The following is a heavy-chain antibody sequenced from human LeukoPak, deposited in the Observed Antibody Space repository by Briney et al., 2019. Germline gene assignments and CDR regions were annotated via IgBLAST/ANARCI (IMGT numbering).Heavy chain of an antibody. V-gene: IGHV4-34*01. CDR3: ARQPVFGGYSYGYPRRYFDY. J-gene: IGHJ4*02. D-gene: IGHD5-18*01. CDR2: INHSGST. CDR1: GFSFNNAW. Sequence: PGGSLRLSCAVSGFSFNNAWMNWVRQAPGKGLEWIGEINHSGSTNYNPSLKSRVTISVDTSKNQFSLKLSSVTAADTAVYYCARQPVFGGYSYGYPRRYFDYWGQGTLVTVSS.